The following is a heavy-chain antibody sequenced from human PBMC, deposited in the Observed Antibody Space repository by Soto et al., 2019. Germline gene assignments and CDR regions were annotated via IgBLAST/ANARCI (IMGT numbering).Heavy chain of an antibody. CDR1: GFTFSSYA. CDR2: ISGSGGST. Sequence: GGYLRLSCAASGFTFSSYAMSWVRQAPGKGLEWVSAISGSGGSTYYADSVKGRFTISRDNSKNTLYLQMNSLRAEDTAVYYCAKDPGYSYGFPYYYGMDVWGQGTTVTVSS. CDR3: AKDPGYSYGFPYYYGMDV. V-gene: IGHV3-23*01. J-gene: IGHJ6*02. D-gene: IGHD5-18*01.